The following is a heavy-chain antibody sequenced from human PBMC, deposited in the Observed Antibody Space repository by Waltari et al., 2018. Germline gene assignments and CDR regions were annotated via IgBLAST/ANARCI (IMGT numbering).Heavy chain of an antibody. J-gene: IGHJ3*02. CDR1: GFTFSSYA. CDR2: ISGSGGST. CDR3: AKDGGDSSGYEDAFDI. D-gene: IGHD3-22*01. V-gene: IGHV3-23*04. Sequence: VQLVESGGGVVQPGRSLRLSCAASGFTFSSYAMSWVRQAPGKGLEWVSAISGSGGSTYYADSVKGRFTISRDNSKNTLYLQMNSLRAEDTAVYYCAKDGGDSSGYEDAFDIWGQGTMVTVSS.